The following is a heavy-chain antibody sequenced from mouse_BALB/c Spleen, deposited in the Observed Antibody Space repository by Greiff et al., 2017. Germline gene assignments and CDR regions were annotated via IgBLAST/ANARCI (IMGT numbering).Heavy chain of an antibody. CDR3: ARKREDAMDY. CDR2: ISYSGST. V-gene: IGHV3-2*02. Sequence: EVKLQESGPGLVKPSQSLSLTCTVTGYSITSDYAWNCLRQFPGNKLEWMGYISYSGSTSYNPSLKSRISITRDTSKNQFFLQLNSVTTEDTATYYCARKREDAMDYWGQGTSVTVSS. J-gene: IGHJ4*01. CDR1: GYSITSDYA.